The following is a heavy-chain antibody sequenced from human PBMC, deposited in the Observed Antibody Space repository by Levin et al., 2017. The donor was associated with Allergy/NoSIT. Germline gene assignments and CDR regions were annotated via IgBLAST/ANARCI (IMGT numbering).Heavy chain of an antibody. CDR3: ARDRGYYYGSGPLGDY. V-gene: IGHV1-2*02. Sequence: GESLKISCKASGYTFTGYYMHWVRQAPGQGLEWMGWINPNSGGTNYAQKFQGRVTMTRDTSISTAYMELSRLRSDDTAVYYCARDRGYYYGSGPLGDYWGQGTLVTVSS. CDR2: INPNSGGT. CDR1: GYTFTGYY. J-gene: IGHJ4*02. D-gene: IGHD3-10*01.